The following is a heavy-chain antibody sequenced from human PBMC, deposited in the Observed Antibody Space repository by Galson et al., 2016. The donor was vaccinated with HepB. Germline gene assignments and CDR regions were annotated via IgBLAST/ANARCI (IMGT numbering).Heavy chain of an antibody. CDR3: ARGWSDFDV. D-gene: IGHD2-15*01. CDR1: DFTFSSYA. CDR2: IVHDGTSQ. V-gene: IGHV3-30*04. J-gene: IGHJ4*02. Sequence: SLRLSCAASDFTFSSYAMHWVRQAPGKGLDWVAVIVHDGTSQHYGDSVRGRFTVSRDNSKNTVFLHMTSLETEDTAVYFCARGWSDFDVWGQGTLVIASS.